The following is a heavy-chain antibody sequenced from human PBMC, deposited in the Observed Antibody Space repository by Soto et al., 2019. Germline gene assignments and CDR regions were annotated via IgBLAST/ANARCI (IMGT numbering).Heavy chain of an antibody. CDR3: AKGSGGSYYDFWSGGYYYYGMDV. V-gene: IGHV3-30*18. CDR1: GFTFSSYG. Sequence: LRLSCAASGFTFSSYGMHWVRQAPGKGLEWVAVISYDGSNKYYADSVKGRFTISRDNSKNTLYLQMNSLRAEDTAVYYCAKGSGGSYYDFWSGGYYYYGMDVWGQGTTVTVSS. J-gene: IGHJ6*02. CDR2: ISYDGSNK. D-gene: IGHD3-3*01.